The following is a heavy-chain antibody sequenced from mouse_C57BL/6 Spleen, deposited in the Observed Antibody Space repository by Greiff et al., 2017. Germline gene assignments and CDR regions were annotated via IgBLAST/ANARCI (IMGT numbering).Heavy chain of an antibody. D-gene: IGHD2-4*01. J-gene: IGHJ3*01. CDR3: ARYDYVAWFAY. Sequence: EVMLVESEGGLVQPGSSMKLSCTASGFTFSDYYMAWVRQVPEKGLEWVANINYDGSSTYYLDSLKSRFIISRDNAKNILYLQMSSLKSEDTATYYCARYDYVAWFAYWGQGTLVTVSA. CDR1: GFTFSDYY. V-gene: IGHV5-16*01. CDR2: INYDGSST.